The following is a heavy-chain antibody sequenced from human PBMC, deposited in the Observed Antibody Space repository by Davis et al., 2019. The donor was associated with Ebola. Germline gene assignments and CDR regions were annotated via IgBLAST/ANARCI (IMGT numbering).Heavy chain of an antibody. CDR1: GYTFTSYY. Sequence: AASVKVSCKASGYTFTSYYMHWVRQAPGQGLEWMGRIIPILGIANYAQKFQGRVTITADKSTSTAYMELSSLRSEDTAVYYCARDLDSPAMGYNWFDPWGQGTLVTVSS. J-gene: IGHJ5*02. CDR3: ARDLDSPAMGYNWFDP. V-gene: IGHV1-69*04. CDR2: IIPILGIA. D-gene: IGHD5-18*01.